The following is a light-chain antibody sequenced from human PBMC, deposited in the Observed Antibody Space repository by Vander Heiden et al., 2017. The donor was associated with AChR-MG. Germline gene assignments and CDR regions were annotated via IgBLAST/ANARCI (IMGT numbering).Light chain of an antibody. V-gene: IGKV1-33*01. CDR1: QDISTY. J-gene: IGKJ5*01. Sequence: DIQMTQSPSSLSTSIVDRVTITCHASQDISTYLNWYQQKPGKAPELLIYDASKSATGVPSRFRGSGSGTDFTLTISGLQLEDIATFFCQQDDDLPITFGQGTRL. CDR2: DAS. CDR3: QQDDDLPIT.